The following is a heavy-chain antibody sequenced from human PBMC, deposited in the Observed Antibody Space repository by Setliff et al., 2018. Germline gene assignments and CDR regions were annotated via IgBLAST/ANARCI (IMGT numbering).Heavy chain of an antibody. CDR2: INHSGST. Sequence: SETLSLTCAVYGGSFSGYYWSWIRQPPGKGLEWIGEINHSGSTNYNPSLKSRVTISVDTSKNQFSLKLSSVTAADTAVYYCARVRNIAARLLDSWGQGTLVTV. V-gene: IGHV4-34*01. CDR3: ARVRNIAARLLDS. J-gene: IGHJ4*02. D-gene: IGHD6-6*01. CDR1: GGSFSGYY.